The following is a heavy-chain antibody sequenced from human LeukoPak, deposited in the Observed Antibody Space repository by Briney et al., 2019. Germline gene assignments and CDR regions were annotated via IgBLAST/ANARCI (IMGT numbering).Heavy chain of an antibody. V-gene: IGHV3-23*01. D-gene: IGHD2-15*01. Sequence: PGGSLRLSCAASGFTFSNYAMTWVRQAPGRGLEWVSASTGSGRTTYYADSVMGRFTISRDNSKNTLYLQMNSLRAEDTAVYYCAYCSGGSCYSPFDYWGQGTLVTVSS. J-gene: IGHJ4*02. CDR1: GFTFSNYA. CDR3: AYCSGGSCYSPFDY. CDR2: STGSGRTT.